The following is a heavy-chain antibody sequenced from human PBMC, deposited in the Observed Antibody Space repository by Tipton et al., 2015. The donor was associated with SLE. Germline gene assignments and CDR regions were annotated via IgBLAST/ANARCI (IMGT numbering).Heavy chain of an antibody. Sequence: TLSLTCTVSGGSISSYYGSWIRQPPGKGLECIGYIYYSGSTNYNPSLNSRVTISVDTSKNQFSLNLSSVTAADTAVYYCARDPKGWFDPCGQGTLVTVSS. CDR3: ARDPKGWFDP. V-gene: IGHV4-59*01. CDR2: IYYSGST. J-gene: IGHJ5*02. CDR1: GGSISSYY.